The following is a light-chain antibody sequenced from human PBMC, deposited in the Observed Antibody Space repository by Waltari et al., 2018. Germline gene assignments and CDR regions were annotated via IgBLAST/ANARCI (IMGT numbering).Light chain of an antibody. V-gene: IGLV2-11*01. CDR2: DVR. CDR3: CSYAGSRWV. J-gene: IGLJ3*02. CDR1: SSDVGGYKY. Sequence: SALTQPRSVSGSPGQSVTISCTGTSSDVGGYKYVSWYQQHPGKAPKLMIFDVRKRPSGVPDRFSGSKSGSTASLTISGLQAEDEADYYCCSYAGSRWVFGGGTKLTVL.